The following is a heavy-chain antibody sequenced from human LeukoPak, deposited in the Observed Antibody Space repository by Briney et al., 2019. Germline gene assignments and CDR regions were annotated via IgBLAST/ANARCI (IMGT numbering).Heavy chain of an antibody. V-gene: IGHV1-18*01. J-gene: IGHJ4*02. CDR3: ARGLSPHSSGWYGGVGY. Sequence: ASVKVSCKASGYTFTSYGISWVRQAPGQGLEWMGWISAYNGNTNYAQKLQGRVTMTTDTSTSTAYMELRSLRSDDTAVYYCARGLSPHSSGWYGGVGYWGQGTLVTVSS. CDR1: GYTFTSYG. D-gene: IGHD6-19*01. CDR2: ISAYNGNT.